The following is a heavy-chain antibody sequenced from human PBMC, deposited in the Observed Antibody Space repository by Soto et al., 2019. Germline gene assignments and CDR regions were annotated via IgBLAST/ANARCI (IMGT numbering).Heavy chain of an antibody. Sequence: SVKVSCKASGGTFSSYAISWVRQAPGQGLEWMGGIIPIFGTANYAQKFQGRVTITADKSTSTAYMELSSLRSEDTAVYYCARRDGYNYAREYYFDYWGQGTLVTVS. J-gene: IGHJ4*02. CDR2: IIPIFGTA. CDR3: ARRDGYNYAREYYFDY. V-gene: IGHV1-69*06. D-gene: IGHD5-12*01. CDR1: GGTFSSYA.